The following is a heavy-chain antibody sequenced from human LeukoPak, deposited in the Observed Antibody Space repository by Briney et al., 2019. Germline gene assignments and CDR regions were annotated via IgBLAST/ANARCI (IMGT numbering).Heavy chain of an antibody. D-gene: IGHD1-14*01. CDR2: ISGSGGST. CDR1: GFTFSSYC. V-gene: IGHV3-23*01. Sequence: GGSLRLSCAASGFTFSSYCMSWVRQAPGKGLEWVSAISGSGGSTYYADSVKGRFTISRDNAKNSLYLQMNSLRAEDTAVYYCARAKNLYDAFDIWGQGTMVTVSS. CDR3: ARAKNLYDAFDI. J-gene: IGHJ3*02.